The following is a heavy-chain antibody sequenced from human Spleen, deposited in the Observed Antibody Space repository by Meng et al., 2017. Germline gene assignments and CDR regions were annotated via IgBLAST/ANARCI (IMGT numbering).Heavy chain of an antibody. Sequence: LQGAGHGLVNPSGARSLACAVSGGSISSSNVWRWVRQPPGKGLEWIGEIYHSGSTNYNPSLKSRVTISVDKSKNQFSLKLSSVTAADTAVYYCARVMEYCSGGSCYEKHYYFDLWGLGTLVTVSS. J-gene: IGHJ2*01. CDR2: IYHSGST. CDR1: GGSISSSNV. D-gene: IGHD2-15*01. V-gene: IGHV4-4*02. CDR3: ARVMEYCSGGSCYEKHYYFDL.